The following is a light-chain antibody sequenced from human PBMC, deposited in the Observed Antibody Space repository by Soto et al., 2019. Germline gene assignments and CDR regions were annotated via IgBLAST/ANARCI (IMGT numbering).Light chain of an antibody. CDR1: QSISSW. Sequence: EIQLTQSLSTLSASVGARVTITCRAGQSISSWLAWYHQNPGQAPKLLIYKASTLQSGVPSRFSGSGSGTEFTLAISSLQPDDSATYYCQQYNDNWTFGQGTKVEIK. CDR3: QQYNDNWT. V-gene: IGKV1-5*03. J-gene: IGKJ1*01. CDR2: KAS.